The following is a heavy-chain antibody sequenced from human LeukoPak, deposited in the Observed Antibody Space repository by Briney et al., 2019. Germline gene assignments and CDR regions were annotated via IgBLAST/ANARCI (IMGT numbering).Heavy chain of an antibody. CDR2: INQGGTER. CDR3: VREDSYSSGWYGPDY. J-gene: IGHJ4*02. D-gene: IGHD6-19*01. V-gene: IGHV3-7*05. CDR1: GFSFTTYW. Sequence: PGGSLRLSCAASGFSFTTYWMSWVRQAPGKGLEWVDNINQGGTERYVDSVKGRFTISRDNAKNSLYLQMNSLRAEDTAIYYCVREDSYSSGWYGPDYWGQGTLVTVSS.